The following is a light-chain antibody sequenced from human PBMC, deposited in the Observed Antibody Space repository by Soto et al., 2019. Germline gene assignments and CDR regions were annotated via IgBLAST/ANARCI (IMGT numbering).Light chain of an antibody. CDR1: QSVTYN. Sequence: EIVMTQSPATLSVSPGETATLSCRASQSVTYNLAWYQQKPGQGPRLLIYGAFTRATGIPARFSGSGSGTEFTLTIGSLQSEDFAVYYCQQYKHWPPLTFGGGTKVEIK. CDR2: GAF. CDR3: QQYKHWPPLT. V-gene: IGKV3-15*01. J-gene: IGKJ4*01.